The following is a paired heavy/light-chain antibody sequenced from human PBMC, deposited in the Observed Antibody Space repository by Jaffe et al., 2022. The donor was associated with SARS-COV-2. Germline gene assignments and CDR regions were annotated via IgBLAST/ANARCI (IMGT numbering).Light chain of an antibody. CDR1: QSVSSF. Sequence: EIVLTQSPATLSLSPGERATLSCRASQSVSSFLAWYQQKPGQAPRLLIYDTSNRATGIPARFSGSGSGTDFTLAISNLEPEDFAVYYCQQRSNWPPTFGQGTRLEIK. CDR3: QQRSNWPPT. J-gene: IGKJ5*01. V-gene: IGKV3-11*01. CDR2: DTS.
Heavy chain of an antibody. Sequence: EVQLLVSGGGLVQRGGSLRLSCAASGFTFSSYAMTWVRQAPGEGLEWVSSIGGSGGNTYYADSVKGRSTISRDNSKNTLYLQMNSLRVEDTAIYYCVKEWAGTVAAWLDYWGQGTPVTVSS. CDR3: VKEWAGTVAAWLDY. D-gene: IGHD6-19*01. CDR2: IGGSGGNT. J-gene: IGHJ4*02. V-gene: IGHV3-23*01. CDR1: GFTFSSYA.